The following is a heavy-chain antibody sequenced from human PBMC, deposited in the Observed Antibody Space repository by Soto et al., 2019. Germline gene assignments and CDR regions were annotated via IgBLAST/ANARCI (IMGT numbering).Heavy chain of an antibody. CDR2: MNPGSGDT. CDR3: VRDLLGSGGHFDY. J-gene: IGHJ4*02. D-gene: IGHD7-27*01. V-gene: IGHV1-8*01. Sequence: ASVKVSCKASGYSFTNNDVSWVRQATGQGLEWMGWMNPGSGDTGYAQKFQGRVTMTRDISIATAYMELSSLRAEDTAVYHCVRDLLGSGGHFDYWGQGTPVTVSS. CDR1: GYSFTNND.